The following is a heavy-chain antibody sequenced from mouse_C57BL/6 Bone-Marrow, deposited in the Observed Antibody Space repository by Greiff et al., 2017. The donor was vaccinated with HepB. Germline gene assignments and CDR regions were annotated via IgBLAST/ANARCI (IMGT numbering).Heavy chain of an antibody. CDR2: ISSGGSYT. J-gene: IGHJ3*01. CDR1: GFTFSSYG. Sequence: EVMLVESGGDLVKPGGSLKLSCAASGFTFSSYGMSWVRPTPDKRLEWVATISSGGSYTYYPDSVKGRFTISRDNAKNTLYLKMSSLKSEDTAMYYCARDREWFAYGGQGTLVTVSA. V-gene: IGHV5-6*01. CDR3: ARDREWFAY.